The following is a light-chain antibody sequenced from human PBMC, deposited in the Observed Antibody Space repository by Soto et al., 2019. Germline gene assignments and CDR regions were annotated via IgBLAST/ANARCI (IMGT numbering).Light chain of an antibody. CDR1: SSDVGDYNS. CDR2: EVS. J-gene: IGLJ1*01. V-gene: IGLV2-14*01. CDR3: SSYTSSSTPVV. Sequence: QSVLTQPASVSGSPGQSITISCTGTSSDVGDYNSVSWYQQHPGKAPKLMIYEVSNRPSGVSYRFSGSKSGNTASLTISGLQAEDEADYYCSSYTSSSTPVVFGTGTKLTVL.